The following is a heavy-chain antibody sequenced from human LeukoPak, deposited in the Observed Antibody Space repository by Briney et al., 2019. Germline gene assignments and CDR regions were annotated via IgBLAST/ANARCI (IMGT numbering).Heavy chain of an antibody. V-gene: IGHV4-59*08. Sequence: SETLSLTCIVSGGSIGTYYGSWIRQSPGKGLEWIGYIYVTGSTRYNPYLQSRVTISVDTSRNQFFLKMSSVTAADTAVYYCARHIGGGIEDMDVWGTGTKVTVSS. J-gene: IGHJ6*03. D-gene: IGHD3-16*02. CDR3: ARHIGGGIEDMDV. CDR1: GGSIGTYY. CDR2: IYVTGST.